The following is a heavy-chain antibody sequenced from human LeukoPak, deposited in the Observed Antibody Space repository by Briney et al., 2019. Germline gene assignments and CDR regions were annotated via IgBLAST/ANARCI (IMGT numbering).Heavy chain of an antibody. J-gene: IGHJ4*02. Sequence: GGSLRLSCAASGFTFSSYAMSWVRQAPGKGLEWVAVIWYDGSNKYYADSVKGRFTISRDNSKNTLYLQMNSLRAEDTAVYYCAKEVAARPGHYYFDYWGQGTLVTVSS. D-gene: IGHD6-6*01. CDR3: AKEVAARPGHYYFDY. V-gene: IGHV3-33*06. CDR1: GFTFSSYA. CDR2: IWYDGSNK.